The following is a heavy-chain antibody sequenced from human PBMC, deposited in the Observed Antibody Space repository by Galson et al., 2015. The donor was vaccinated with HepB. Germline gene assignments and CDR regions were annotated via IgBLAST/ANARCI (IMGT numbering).Heavy chain of an antibody. D-gene: IGHD6-19*01. CDR3: AKGGSSGWYPAFDFDI. V-gene: IGHV3-30*18. CDR2: ISYDGSNK. Sequence: SLRLSCAASGFTFSSYGMHWVRQAPGKGLEWVAVISYDGSNKYYADSVKGRFTISRDNSKNTLYLQMNSLRAEDTAVYYCAKGGSSGWYPAFDFDIWGQGTMVTVSS. J-gene: IGHJ3*02. CDR1: GFTFSSYG.